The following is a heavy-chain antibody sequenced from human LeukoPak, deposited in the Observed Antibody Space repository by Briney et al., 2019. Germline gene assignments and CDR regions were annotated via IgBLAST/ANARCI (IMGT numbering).Heavy chain of an antibody. CDR1: GYTFTSYG. CDR2: ISAYNGNT. D-gene: IGHD3-22*01. V-gene: IGHV1-18*01. Sequence: GASVKVSCKASGYTFTSYGISWVRQAPGQGLEWMGWISAYNGNTNYAQKLQGRVTMTTDTSTSTAYMELRSLRSDDTAVYYCARIKGGITMIVVPYAFDIWGQGTIVTVSS. CDR3: ARIKGGITMIVVPYAFDI. J-gene: IGHJ3*02.